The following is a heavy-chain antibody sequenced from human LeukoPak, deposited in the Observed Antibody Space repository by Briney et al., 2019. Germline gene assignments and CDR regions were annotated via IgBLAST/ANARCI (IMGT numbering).Heavy chain of an antibody. V-gene: IGHV4-30-2*01. J-gene: IGHJ4*02. CDR3: ARTRLIAAAGTRYYFDY. CDR2: IYHSGST. CDR1: GGSISSGGYS. Sequence: SETLSLTCAVSGGSISSGGYSWSWIRQPPGKGLEWIGYIYHSGSTYYNPSLKSRVTISVDRSKNQFSLKLSSVTAADTAVYYCARTRLIAAAGTRYYFDYWGQGTLVAVSS. D-gene: IGHD6-13*01.